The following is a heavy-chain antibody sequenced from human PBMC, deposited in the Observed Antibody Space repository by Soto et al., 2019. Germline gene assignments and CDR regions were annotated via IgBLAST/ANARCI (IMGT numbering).Heavy chain of an antibody. Sequence: EVQVAESGGGLVKPGGSLRLSCSVSGFTFSNYAMHWVRQTPGKGLEWVSSISSSGTYIYYADSLKGRFTISRNNAKNSLYLQMNNLRAEDTAVYYCARAYYDYSGYYTEYVQHWGRGTLVTVSS. D-gene: IGHD3-22*01. CDR1: GFTFSNYA. V-gene: IGHV3-21*01. CDR3: ARAYYDYSGYYTEYVQH. CDR2: ISSSGTYI. J-gene: IGHJ1*01.